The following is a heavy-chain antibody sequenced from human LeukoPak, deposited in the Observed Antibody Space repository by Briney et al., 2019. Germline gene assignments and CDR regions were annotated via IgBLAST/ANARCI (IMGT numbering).Heavy chain of an antibody. V-gene: IGHV4-39*01. J-gene: IGHJ4*02. Sequence: SETLSLTCTVSGGSISSSADYWGWIRQPPGKGLEWIGSIYYSGSTYQNPSLKSRVTLSVDTSKNQFSLKLTSVIAADTAVYYCARGGYSSGSFFYWGQGTLVTVSS. CDR3: ARGGYSSGSFFY. CDR2: IYYSGST. D-gene: IGHD6-19*01. CDR1: GGSISSSADY.